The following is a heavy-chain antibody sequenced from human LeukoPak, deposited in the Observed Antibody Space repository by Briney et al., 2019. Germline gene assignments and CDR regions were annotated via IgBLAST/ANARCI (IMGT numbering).Heavy chain of an antibody. CDR2: ISYDGSNK. V-gene: IGHV3-30*01. Sequence: GGSLRLSCAASGFTFSIYAMHWVRQAPGKGLEWVAVISYDGSNKYYADSVKGRFTISRDNSKNTLYLQMNSLRAEDTAVYYCAREISSRRDGYSAFDYWGQGTLVTVSS. CDR3: AREISSRRDGYSAFDY. D-gene: IGHD5-24*01. CDR1: GFTFSIYA. J-gene: IGHJ4*02.